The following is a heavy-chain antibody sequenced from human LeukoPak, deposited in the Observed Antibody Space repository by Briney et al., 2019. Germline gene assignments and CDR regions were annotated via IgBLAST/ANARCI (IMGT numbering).Heavy chain of an antibody. CDR2: IYYSGIT. D-gene: IGHD3-9*01. Sequence: SETLSLTCNVSDGSISGYYWSWLRQPPGKGLEWIGFIYYSGITNYNPSLKSRVTFSVDTPKNQFSLKLNSMTAADTAVYYWARLRYFDWLLWDWGQGTLVTVSS. CDR3: ARLRYFDWLLWD. J-gene: IGHJ4*02. V-gene: IGHV4-59*12. CDR1: DGSISGYY.